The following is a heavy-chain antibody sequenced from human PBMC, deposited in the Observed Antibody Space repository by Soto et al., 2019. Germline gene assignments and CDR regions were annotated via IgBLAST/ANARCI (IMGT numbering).Heavy chain of an antibody. D-gene: IGHD1-26*01. Sequence: QVQLVQSGAEVKKPGSSVKVSCKASGGTFSSYAISWVRQAPGQGLEWMGGIIPIFGTANYAQKFQGRVTIXEXXSTSTDYMELSSLRSEDTAVYYCARDKETGANFDYWGQGTLVTVSS. CDR1: GGTFSSYA. CDR2: IIPIFGTA. V-gene: IGHV1-69*14. J-gene: IGHJ4*02. CDR3: ARDKETGANFDY.